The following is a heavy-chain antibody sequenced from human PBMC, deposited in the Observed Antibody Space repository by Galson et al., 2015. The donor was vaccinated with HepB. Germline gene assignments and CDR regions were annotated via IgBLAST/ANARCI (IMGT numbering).Heavy chain of an antibody. V-gene: IGHV5-10-1*01. J-gene: IGHJ6*02. CDR2: IDPSDSYT. D-gene: IGHD6-6*01. CDR1: GYSFTSYW. Sequence: QSGAEVKKPGESLRISCKGSGYSFTSYWISWVRQMPGKGLEWMGRIDPSDSYTNYSPSFQGHVTISADKSISTAYLQWSSLKASDTAMYYCARGQYSSSPSDYYYYGMDVWGQGTTVTVSS. CDR3: ARGQYSSSPSDYYYYGMDV.